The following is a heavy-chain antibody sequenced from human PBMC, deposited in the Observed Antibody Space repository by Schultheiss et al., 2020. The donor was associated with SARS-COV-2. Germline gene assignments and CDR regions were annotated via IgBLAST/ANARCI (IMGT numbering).Heavy chain of an antibody. D-gene: IGHD1/OR15-1a*01. Sequence: SETLSLTCAVSGYSISSGYYWGWIRQPPGKGLEWIGRIYTSGSTNYNPSLKSRVTISVDTSKNQVSLKLSSVTAADTAVYYCARGTGTFDYWGQGTLVTVSS. V-gene: IGHV4-38-2*01. CDR2: IYTSGST. CDR3: ARGTGTFDY. CDR1: GYSISSGYY. J-gene: IGHJ4*02.